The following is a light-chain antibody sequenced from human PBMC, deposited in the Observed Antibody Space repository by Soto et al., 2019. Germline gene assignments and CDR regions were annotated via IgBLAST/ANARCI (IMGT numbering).Light chain of an antibody. CDR1: EGVSRW. V-gene: IGKV1-5*03. J-gene: IGKJ1*01. Sequence: DIQMNQSPSTLSASVGDRVTITCRASEGVSRWLAWYQQKPGRTPKLLIYQASTLVTGVPSRFSGSGSGTEFTLTISSLQPDDFATYYCQQYNAYSQAFGQGTKVEIK. CDR2: QAS. CDR3: QQYNAYSQA.